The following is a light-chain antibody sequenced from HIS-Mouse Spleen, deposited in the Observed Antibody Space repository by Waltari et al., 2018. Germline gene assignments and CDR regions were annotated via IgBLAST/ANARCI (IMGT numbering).Light chain of an antibody. J-gene: IGLJ2*01. CDR3: AAWDDSLNGVV. CDR1: SSDVGSYNL. CDR2: SNN. Sequence: QSALTQPASVSGSPGQSITISCTGTSSDVGSYNLVSWYQQHPGKAPKLPIYSNNQRPSGVPDRFSGSKSGTSASLAISGLQSEDEADYYCAAWDDSLNGVVFGGGTKLTVL. V-gene: IGLV2-14*02.